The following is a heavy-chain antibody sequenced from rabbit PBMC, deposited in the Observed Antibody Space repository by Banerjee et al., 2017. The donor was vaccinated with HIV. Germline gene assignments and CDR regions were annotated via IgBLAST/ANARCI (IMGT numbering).Heavy chain of an antibody. D-gene: IGHD6-1*01. J-gene: IGHJ4*01. V-gene: IGHV1S40*01. CDR3: ARAGYGYAFFNL. CDR2: IYIGDGNT. Sequence: QSLEESGGDLVKPGASLTLTCTASGLDFSSSDCMCWVRQAPGKGLEWIACIYIGDGNTYYASWAKGRFTISKTSSTTVTLQMTSLTAADTATYFCARAGYGYAFFNLWGPGTLVTVS. CDR1: GLDFSSSDC.